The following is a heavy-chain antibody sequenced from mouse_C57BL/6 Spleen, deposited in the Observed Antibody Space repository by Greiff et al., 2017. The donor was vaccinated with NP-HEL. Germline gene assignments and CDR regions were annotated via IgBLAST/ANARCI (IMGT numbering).Heavy chain of an antibody. CDR1: GYTFTDYN. CDR2: INPNNGGT. V-gene: IGHV1-18*01. CDR3: ARRVVYAMDY. J-gene: IGHJ4*01. Sequence: VQLQQSGPELVKPGASVKIPCKASGYTFTDYNMDWVKQSHGKSLEWIGDINPNNGGTIYNQKFKGKATLTVDKSSSTAYMELRSLTSEDTAVYYCARRVVYAMDYWGQGTTVTVSS.